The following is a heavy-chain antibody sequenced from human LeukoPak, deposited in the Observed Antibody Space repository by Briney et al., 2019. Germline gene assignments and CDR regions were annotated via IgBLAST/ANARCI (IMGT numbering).Heavy chain of an antibody. CDR1: GFTFSSHD. J-gene: IGHJ4*02. D-gene: IGHD3-9*01. Sequence: GESLRLSCAASGFTFSSHDMHWVRQAPGKGLEWVAAISYDGSKQLYADSVKGRFTITRDNSKNTLNLQMNSLRDEDTAVYYCAKDGARYLLTYYFEYWGQGTLVTVSS. V-gene: IGHV3-30*18. CDR2: ISYDGSKQ. CDR3: AKDGARYLLTYYFEY.